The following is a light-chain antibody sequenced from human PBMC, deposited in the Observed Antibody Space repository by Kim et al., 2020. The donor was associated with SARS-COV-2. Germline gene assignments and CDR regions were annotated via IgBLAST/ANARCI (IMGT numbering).Light chain of an antibody. CDR2: DAS. V-gene: IGKV3-11*01. CDR1: QSVNTF. Sequence: SLSTGERATLSCRASQSVNTFVAWYRQKPGQAPRLLIFDASNRATGIPARFSGSGSGTDFTLTISSLEPEDFAVYYCQQRNNWLTFGGGTKVDIK. CDR3: QQRNNWLT. J-gene: IGKJ4*01.